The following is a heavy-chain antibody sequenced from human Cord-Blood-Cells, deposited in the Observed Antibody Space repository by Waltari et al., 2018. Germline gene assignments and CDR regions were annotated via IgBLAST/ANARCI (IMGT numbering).Heavy chain of an antibody. Sequence: GQLQELGPGLVKPSETLSLTCTVSGYSISSGYYWGWIRQPPGKGLEWIGSIYHSGSTYYNPSLKSRVTISVDTSKNQFSLKLSSVTAADTAVYYCARDATVTTGFRWGQGTLVTVSS. CDR3: ARDATVTTGFR. CDR1: GYSISSGYY. D-gene: IGHD4-4*01. V-gene: IGHV4-38-2*02. CDR2: IYHSGST. J-gene: IGHJ4*02.